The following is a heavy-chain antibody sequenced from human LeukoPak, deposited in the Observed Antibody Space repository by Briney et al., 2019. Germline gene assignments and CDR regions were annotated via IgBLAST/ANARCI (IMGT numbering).Heavy chain of an antibody. V-gene: IGHV1-69*01. CDR1: GGTFSSYA. D-gene: IGHD5-12*01. CDR3: ARAPSEWLRVDNWFDP. CDR2: IIPIFGTA. Sequence: SVKVSCKASGGTFSSYAISWVRQAPGQELEWMGGIIPIFGTANYAQKFQGRVTITADESTSTAYMELSSLRSEDTAVYYCARAPSEWLRVDNWFDPWGQGTLVTVSS. J-gene: IGHJ5*02.